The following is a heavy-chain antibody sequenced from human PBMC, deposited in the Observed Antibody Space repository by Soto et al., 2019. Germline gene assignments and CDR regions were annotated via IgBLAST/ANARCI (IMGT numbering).Heavy chain of an antibody. J-gene: IGHJ4*02. CDR3: AGQGTKWLQSPFDY. Sequence: QVQVVQSGAEVKKPGASVKVSCKVSGYTLTYLSMHWVRQAPGKGLEWMGGFDHEDGETIYAQKFQGRVTLTEDTSTDTANMELSSLRPEDTAVYYCAGQGTKWLQSPFDYWGQGTLVTVSS. CDR1: GYTLTYLS. CDR2: FDHEDGET. V-gene: IGHV1-24*01. D-gene: IGHD1-1*01.